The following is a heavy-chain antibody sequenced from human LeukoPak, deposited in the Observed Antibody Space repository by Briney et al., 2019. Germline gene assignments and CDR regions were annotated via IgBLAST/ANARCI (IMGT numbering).Heavy chain of an antibody. D-gene: IGHD1-1*01. CDR3: AREGTSGTHLNWFDP. CDR2: IYYHVST. V-gene: IGHV4-59*01. Sequence: PSETLSLTCTVSGGPITSYYWSWIRQPPGKGLEWLGQIYYHVSTNYNHCLKSQVIMSVDTSKNQFSLKLSSVTAACTSVYYCAREGTSGTHLNWFDPWGQGTLVTVSS. CDR1: GGPITSYY. J-gene: IGHJ5*02.